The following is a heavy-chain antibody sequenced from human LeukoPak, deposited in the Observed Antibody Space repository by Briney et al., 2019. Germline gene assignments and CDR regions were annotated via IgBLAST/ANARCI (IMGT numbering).Heavy chain of an antibody. V-gene: IGHV4-59*08. J-gene: IGHJ4*02. Sequence: SDTLSLTCTVSGASLSTSSWTWIRQPPGKGLECIGFIYYSGTAHYHPSLKSRVTISLDTSKNQFSLRLSSVTAADTAVYYCARHFSNGWSDKWGQGTLVTVS. CDR3: ARHFSNGWSDK. CDR1: GASLSTSS. CDR2: IYYSGTA. D-gene: IGHD6-19*01.